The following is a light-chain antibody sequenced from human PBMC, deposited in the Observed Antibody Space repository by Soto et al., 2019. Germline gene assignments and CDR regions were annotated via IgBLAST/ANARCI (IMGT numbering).Light chain of an antibody. CDR3: SSYAGSNHVV. CDR1: SSDVGGYNY. V-gene: IGLV2-8*01. J-gene: IGLJ2*01. Sequence: QSALTQPPSASGSPGQSVTISCTGTSSDVGGYNYVSWYQQHPGKAPKLMIYEVSKRPSGVPDRFSGSKSGNTASLTVSGLQAEDEAYYYCSSYAGSNHVVFGGGTQLTVL. CDR2: EVS.